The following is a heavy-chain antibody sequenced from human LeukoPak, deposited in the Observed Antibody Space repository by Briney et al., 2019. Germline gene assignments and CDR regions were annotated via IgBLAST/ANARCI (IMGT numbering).Heavy chain of an antibody. J-gene: IGHJ4*02. CDR2: ITSTGSYI. D-gene: IGHD2-21*01. Sequence: GGSLRLSCAASAFSFSDYNMNWARQARGEGLGWVSSITSTGSYIYYADSVKGRFTISRDSSKNTLFLQMNRLRPEDAAVYYCAKAPVTTCRGAYCYPFDYWGQGTLVTVSS. CDR1: AFSFSDYN. CDR3: AKAPVTTCRGAYCYPFDY. V-gene: IGHV3-21*04.